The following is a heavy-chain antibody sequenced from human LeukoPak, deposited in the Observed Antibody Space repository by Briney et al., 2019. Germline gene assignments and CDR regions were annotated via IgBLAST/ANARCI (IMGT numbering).Heavy chain of an antibody. D-gene: IGHD6-13*01. Sequence: ASVKVSCKASGGTFNHFGINWVRQAPGQGLEWMGRIIPILDLTKYAPKIQDRVTITADKSTSTAYMELNSLRSEDTAVYFCARGAKAAATYYYYYMDVWGKGTTVTVSS. CDR3: ARGAKAAATYYYYYMDV. V-gene: IGHV1-69*04. CDR1: GGTFNHFG. CDR2: IIPILDLT. J-gene: IGHJ6*03.